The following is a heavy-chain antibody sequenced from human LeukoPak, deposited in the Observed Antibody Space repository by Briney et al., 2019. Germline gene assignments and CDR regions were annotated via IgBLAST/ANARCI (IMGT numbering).Heavy chain of an antibody. J-gene: IGHJ1*01. Sequence: ASVKVSCKASGYTFTGYYMHWVRQAPGQGLEWMGWINPNSGGTNYAQKFQGRVTMTRDTSISTAYMELSRLRSDDTAVYYCARGSSSRPPYFQHWGQGTLVTVSS. CDR1: GYTFTGYY. CDR3: ARGSSSRPPYFQH. CDR2: INPNSGGT. D-gene: IGHD6-13*01. V-gene: IGHV1-2*02.